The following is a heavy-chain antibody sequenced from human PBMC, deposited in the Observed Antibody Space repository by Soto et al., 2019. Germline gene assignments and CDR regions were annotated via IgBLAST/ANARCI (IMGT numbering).Heavy chain of an antibody. V-gene: IGHV3-9*01. J-gene: IGHJ3*02. CDR2: ISWNSGSI. Sequence: PGGSLRLSCAASGFTFDDYAMHWVRQAPGKGLEWVSGISWNSGSIGYADSVKGRFTISRDNAKNSLYLQMNSLRAEDTALYYCAKDRNDDGDYDDAFDIWGQGTMVTVSS. D-gene: IGHD4-17*01. CDR1: GFTFDDYA. CDR3: AKDRNDDGDYDDAFDI.